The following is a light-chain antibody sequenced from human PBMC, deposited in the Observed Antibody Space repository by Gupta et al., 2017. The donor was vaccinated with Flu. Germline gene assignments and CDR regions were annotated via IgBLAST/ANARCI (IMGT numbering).Light chain of an antibody. Sequence: GERATLSCRASQSVSSNVAWYQQKPGQAPRLLIYGASTRATGIPARFSGSGSGTDFTLTISSLQAEDFAVYYCQQHHNWLWTFGQGTKVEIK. CDR3: QQHHNWLWT. J-gene: IGKJ1*01. CDR1: QSVSSN. CDR2: GAS. V-gene: IGKV3-15*01.